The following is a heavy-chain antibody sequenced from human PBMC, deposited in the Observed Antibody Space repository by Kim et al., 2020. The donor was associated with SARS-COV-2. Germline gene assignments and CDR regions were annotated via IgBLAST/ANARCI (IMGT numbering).Heavy chain of an antibody. Sequence: GGSLRLSCAASGFTFSSYAMSWVRQAPGKGLEWVSAISGSGGSTYYADSVKGRFTISRDNSKNTLYLQMNSLRAEDTAVYYCSSSWYYDSSGYHLPFYFDYWGQGTLVTVSS. CDR2: ISGSGGST. V-gene: IGHV3-23*01. J-gene: IGHJ4*02. D-gene: IGHD3-22*01. CDR3: SSSWYYDSSGYHLPFYFDY. CDR1: GFTFSSYA.